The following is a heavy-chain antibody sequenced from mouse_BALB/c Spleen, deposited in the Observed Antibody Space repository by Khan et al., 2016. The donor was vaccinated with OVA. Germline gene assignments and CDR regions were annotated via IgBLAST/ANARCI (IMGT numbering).Heavy chain of an antibody. CDR3: AQPSYDHRNFDV. Sequence: VQLQQSGAELVKPGASVKLSCTASGFNIKDTYIHWVKQRPERGLEWIGRIAPANGNTEYDPKFKGKATITADTSSNTSYLQLSSLTSEETAVYYCAQPSYDHRNFDVWGAGTTVIVSS. CDR1: GFNIKDTY. J-gene: IGHJ1*01. D-gene: IGHD2-3*01. V-gene: IGHV14-3*02. CDR2: IAPANGNT.